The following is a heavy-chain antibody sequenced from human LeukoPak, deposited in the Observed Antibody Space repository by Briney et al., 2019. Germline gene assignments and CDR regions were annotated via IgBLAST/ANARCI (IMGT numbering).Heavy chain of an antibody. V-gene: IGHV3-23*01. CDR3: VRASVS. Sequence: PGGSLRLSCAASGFTFSSPSMSWVRQAPGKGLEWVSGISASGSSTYYADSVKGRFTISRDNSNKTLYLQMHSLRAEDTAQYYCVRASVSWGQGILVAVSS. CDR1: GFTFSSPS. CDR2: ISASGSST. J-gene: IGHJ5*02. D-gene: IGHD5/OR15-5a*01.